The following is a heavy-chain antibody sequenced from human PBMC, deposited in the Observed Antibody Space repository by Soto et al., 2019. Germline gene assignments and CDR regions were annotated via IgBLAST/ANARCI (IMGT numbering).Heavy chain of an antibody. D-gene: IGHD7-27*01. V-gene: IGHV3-7*03. CDR3: AKATWGYWYFDL. CDR1: GFTFSSHW. J-gene: IGHJ2*01. CDR2: IKQDGSEK. Sequence: EVQLVESGGGLVQPGGSLRLSCAASGFTFSSHWMSWVRQAPGKGLEWVANIKQDGSEKYYVDSVKGRFSISRDNSKNTLYLQMTSLRAEDTAVYYCAKATWGYWYFDLWGRGTLVTVSS.